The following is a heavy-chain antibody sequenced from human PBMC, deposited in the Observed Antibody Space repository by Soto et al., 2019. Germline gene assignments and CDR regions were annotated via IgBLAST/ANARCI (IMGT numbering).Heavy chain of an antibody. J-gene: IGHJ3*02. CDR2: SSAHNGDT. CDR3: ARGGYSSSWYDAFDI. CDR1: GYIFTSYG. D-gene: IGHD6-13*01. V-gene: IGHV1-18*01. Sequence: GASVKVSCKASGYIFTSYGISWVRQAPGQGLEWMGWSSAHNGDTKYAQMFQGRVTMTTDTSTSTAYMELRSLRSDDTALYYCARGGYSSSWYDAFDIWGQGTMVTVSS.